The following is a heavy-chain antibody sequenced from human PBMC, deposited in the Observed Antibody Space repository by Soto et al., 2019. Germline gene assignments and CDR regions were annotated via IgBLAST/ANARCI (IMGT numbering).Heavy chain of an antibody. CDR2: VFHTGNT. J-gene: IGHJ4*02. CDR3: ARKAWVRFDY. CDR1: GDSISSSVW. Sequence: PSETLSLTCAVSGDSISSSVWWTWVRQPPGKGLEWIGEVFHTGNTNYNPSLKSRVTMSVDKSTNEFSLKVTSATAADTAIYYCARKAWVRFDYWGQGALVTVSS. V-gene: IGHV4-4*02. D-gene: IGHD7-27*01.